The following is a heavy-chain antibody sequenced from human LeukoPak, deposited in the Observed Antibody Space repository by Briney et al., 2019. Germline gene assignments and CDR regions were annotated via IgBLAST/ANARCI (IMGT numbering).Heavy chain of an antibody. J-gene: IGHJ4*02. D-gene: IGHD1-26*01. CDR2: ISSSSSYI. V-gene: IGHV3-21*01. CDR3: AREPYSGSYLKTFDY. Sequence: GGSLRLSCAASGFTFSSYSMNWVRQAPGKGLEWVSSISSSSSYIYYADSVKGRFTISRDNAKNSLYLQMNSLRAEDTAVYYCAREPYSGSYLKTFDYWGQGTLVTVSS. CDR1: GFTFSSYS.